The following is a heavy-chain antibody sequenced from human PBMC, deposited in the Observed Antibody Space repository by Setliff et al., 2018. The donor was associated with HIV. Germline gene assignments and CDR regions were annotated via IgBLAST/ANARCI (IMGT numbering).Heavy chain of an antibody. V-gene: IGHV3-30*18. CDR3: AKGREYGSGTWRAMDV. Sequence: LRLSCAASGFTFSSFGMHWVRQAPGKGLEWVAVISYDGSNNYYADSVKGRFTISRDNSKNTLYLQVNSLRAEDTAVYHCAKGREYGSGTWRAMDVWGKGTTVTVSS. D-gene: IGHD3-10*01. CDR1: GFTFSSFG. CDR2: ISYDGSNN. J-gene: IGHJ6*03.